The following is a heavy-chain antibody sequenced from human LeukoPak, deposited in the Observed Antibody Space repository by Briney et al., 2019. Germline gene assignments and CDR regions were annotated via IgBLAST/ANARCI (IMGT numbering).Heavy chain of an antibody. J-gene: IGHJ4*02. CDR1: GGSFSGYY. D-gene: IGHD3-10*01. CDR2: INHSGST. CDR3: ARSGFGELFLPFDY. V-gene: IGHV4-34*01. Sequence: SETLSLTCAVYGGSFSGYYWSWIRQPPGKGLEWIGEINHSGSTNYNPSLKSRVTISVDTSKNQFSLKLSSVTAADTAVYYCARSGFGELFLPFDYWGQGTLVTVSS.